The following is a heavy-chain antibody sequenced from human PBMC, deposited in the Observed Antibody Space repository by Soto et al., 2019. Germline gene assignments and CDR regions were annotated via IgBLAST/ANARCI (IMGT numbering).Heavy chain of an antibody. V-gene: IGHV3-21*06. Sequence: PVVSLGLSCAASGFTFGSYWMSWVRQAPGKGLEWFATISRGGNYKNYVDFLRGRFTISRDNAKNSLFLQMDSLRAEDTAVYYCAREGINNYNEFYFDSWGQGTVVTVSS. CDR3: AREGINNYNEFYFDS. CDR2: ISRGGNYK. D-gene: IGHD4-4*01. CDR1: GFTFGSYW. J-gene: IGHJ4*02.